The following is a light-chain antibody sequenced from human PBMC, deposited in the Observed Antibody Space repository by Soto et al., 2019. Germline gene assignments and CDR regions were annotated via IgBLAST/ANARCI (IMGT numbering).Light chain of an antibody. CDR3: SSYIPTSVLYV. CDR2: YND. J-gene: IGLJ1*01. CDR1: NSNIGSNA. Sequence: QSVLTQSPSVSGAPRQSVNISCSGNNSNIGSNAVHWYQQLPGKAPKLLMYYNDMLPSGVSDRFSGSKSGTSASLAISGLQSEDEGDYYCSSYIPTSVLYVFGTGTKLTVL. V-gene: IGLV1-36*01.